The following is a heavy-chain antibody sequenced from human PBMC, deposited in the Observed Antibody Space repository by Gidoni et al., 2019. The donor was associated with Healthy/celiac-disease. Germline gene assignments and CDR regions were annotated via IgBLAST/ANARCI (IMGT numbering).Heavy chain of an antibody. CDR2: ISGSGGST. V-gene: IGHV3-23*01. CDR3: AKDQGGYYGSGTGGMDV. J-gene: IGHJ6*02. D-gene: IGHD3-10*01. Sequence: EVQLLESGGGLVQPGGSLRLSCAASGFTFSSYAMSWVRQAPGKGLEWVSAISGSGGSTYYADSVKGRFTISRDNSKNTLYLQMNSLRAEDTAVYYCAKDQGGYYGSGTGGMDVWGQGTTVTVSS. CDR1: GFTFSSYA.